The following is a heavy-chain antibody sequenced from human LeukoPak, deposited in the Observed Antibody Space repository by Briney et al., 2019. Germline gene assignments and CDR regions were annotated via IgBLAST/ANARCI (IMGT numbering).Heavy chain of an antibody. J-gene: IGHJ4*02. CDR2: IKPDGSEK. CDR1: GFSFSSYW. Sequence: GGSLRLSCAASGFSFSSYWMSWVRQAPGKGLEWVSNIKPDGSEKSSVDSVKGRFTISRNNAKNSLYLQMNSLRAEDTALYYCAKDNQYSSSWYVRTLNYYFDYWGQGTLVTVSS. D-gene: IGHD6-13*01. V-gene: IGHV3-7*03. CDR3: AKDNQYSSSWYVRTLNYYFDY.